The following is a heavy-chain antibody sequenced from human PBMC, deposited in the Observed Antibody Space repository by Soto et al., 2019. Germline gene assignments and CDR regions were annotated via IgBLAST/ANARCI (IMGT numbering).Heavy chain of an antibody. CDR2: ISSSGSTI. D-gene: IGHD6-19*01. CDR1: GFTFSSYE. V-gene: IGHV3-48*03. CDR3: AREGYSSGWYVY. Sequence: EVQLVESGGGLVQPGGSLRLSCAASGFTFSSYEMNWVRQAPGKGLEWVSDISSSGSTIYYADSVKGRFTISRDNAKNSLYLQMNSLRAEDTAVYYCAREGYSSGWYVYWGQGTLVTVSS. J-gene: IGHJ4*02.